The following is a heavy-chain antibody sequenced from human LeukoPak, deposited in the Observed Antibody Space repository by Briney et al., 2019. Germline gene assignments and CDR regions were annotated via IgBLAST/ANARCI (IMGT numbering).Heavy chain of an antibody. Sequence: ASVKVSCKASGYTFTGYYMHWVRQAPGQGLEWMGWINPNSGGTNYAQKFQGRVTMTRDTSISTAYMELSRLRSDDTAVYYCAIPSCIAVAGTAIDYWGQGTLVTVSS. J-gene: IGHJ4*02. D-gene: IGHD6-19*01. CDR2: INPNSGGT. CDR3: AIPSCIAVAGTAIDY. CDR1: GYTFTGYY. V-gene: IGHV1-2*02.